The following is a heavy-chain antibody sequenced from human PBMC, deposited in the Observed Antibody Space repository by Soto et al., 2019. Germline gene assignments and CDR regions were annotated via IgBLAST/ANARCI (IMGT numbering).Heavy chain of an antibody. V-gene: IGHV3-30-3*01. D-gene: IGHD3-22*01. CDR1: GFTFSSYA. CDR3: ARERPNDSSGYYPYYYYYGMDV. Sequence: GGSLRLSCAASGFTFSSYAMHWVRQAPGKGLEWVAVISYDGSNKYYADSVKGRFTISRDNSKNTLYLQMNSLRAEDTAVYYCARERPNDSSGYYPYYYYYGMDVWGQGTTVTVSS. J-gene: IGHJ6*02. CDR2: ISYDGSNK.